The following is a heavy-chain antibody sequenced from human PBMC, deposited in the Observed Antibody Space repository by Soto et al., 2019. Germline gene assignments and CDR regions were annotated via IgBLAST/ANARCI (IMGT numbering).Heavy chain of an antibody. CDR3: AREQYYYDRGGNGGTAFDC. V-gene: IGHV1-18*01. CDR2: ISGYNGNT. J-gene: IGHJ4*02. Sequence: QVQLVQSGPEEKKPGASVKVSCKASGYTFNMHGISWVRQAPGQGLEWMGWISGYNGNTDYAQKLQGRVTLTPDTPTSKDHRELRSLRPDDTGVYYCAREQYYYDRGGNGGTAFDCWGQGTLVTVSS. CDR1: GYTFNMHG. D-gene: IGHD3-22*01.